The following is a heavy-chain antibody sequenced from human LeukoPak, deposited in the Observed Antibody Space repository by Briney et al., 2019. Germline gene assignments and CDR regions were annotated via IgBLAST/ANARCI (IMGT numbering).Heavy chain of an antibody. D-gene: IGHD4-11*01. CDR1: GFTFSSSA. CDR3: AKDRSTVTLIDY. V-gene: IGHV3-23*01. J-gene: IGHJ4*02. Sequence: GGSLRLSCAASGFTFSSSAMTWVRQAPEKGLEWVSTLSGSGDSTYYADSVKGRFTISRDNSKNTLYLQMNSLRAEDTAVYYCAKDRSTVTLIDYWGQGTLVTVSS. CDR2: LSGSGDST.